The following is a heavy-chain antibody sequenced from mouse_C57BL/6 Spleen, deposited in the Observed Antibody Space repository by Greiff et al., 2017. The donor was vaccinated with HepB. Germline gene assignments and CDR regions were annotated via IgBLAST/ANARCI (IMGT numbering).Heavy chain of an antibody. CDR3: TREKTAQVLFDY. Sequence: VQLQQSGTVLARPGASVKMSCKTSGYTFTSYWMHWVKQRPGQGLEWIGAIYPGNSDTSYNQKFKGKAKLTAVTSASTAYMELSSLTNEDSAVYYCTREKTAQVLFDYWGQGTTLTVSS. CDR2: IYPGNSDT. J-gene: IGHJ2*01. D-gene: IGHD3-2*02. V-gene: IGHV1-5*01. CDR1: GYTFTSYW.